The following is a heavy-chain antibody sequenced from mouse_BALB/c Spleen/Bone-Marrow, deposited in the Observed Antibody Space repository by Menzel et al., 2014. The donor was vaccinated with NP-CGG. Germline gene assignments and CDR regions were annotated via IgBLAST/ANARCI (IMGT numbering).Heavy chain of an antibody. Sequence: VKLMESGPGLVAPSQSLSITCTVSGFSLTNYGVHWFRQPPGKGLVWLGAIWTDGSTAYNSALKSRPSITKDNSKSQIFLKMNSLQTDDTAMYFCARNWDYWGQGTSVTVSS. CDR2: IWTDGST. CDR1: GFSLTNYG. CDR3: ARNWDY. J-gene: IGHJ4*01. V-gene: IGHV2-6*02.